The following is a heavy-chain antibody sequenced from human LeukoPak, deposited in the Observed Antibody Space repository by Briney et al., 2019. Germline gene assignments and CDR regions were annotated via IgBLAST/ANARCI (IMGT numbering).Heavy chain of an antibody. CDR3: VSFYETY. Sequence: GGSLRLSCAASGFTFSSYAMSWVRQAPGKGLEWVSHINGDGSWTTYADSVKGRFTISKDNAKNTVYLQMNNLRAEDTAVYYCVSFYETYWGRGTLVTVSS. V-gene: IGHV3-74*01. J-gene: IGHJ4*02. D-gene: IGHD2-2*01. CDR1: GFTFSSYA. CDR2: INGDGSWT.